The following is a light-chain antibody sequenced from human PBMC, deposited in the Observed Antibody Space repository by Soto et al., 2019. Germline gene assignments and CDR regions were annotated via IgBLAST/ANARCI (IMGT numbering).Light chain of an antibody. CDR2: DSS. Sequence: EIVLTQSPVTLSLSPGERATLSCRASQSISNSLAWYQEKPGQAPRLLIYDSSNRATGIPPRFSGSGSGTDFTLTISSLEPEDFAVYYCQQRNTWPPPTFGGGTRVEIK. V-gene: IGKV3-11*01. CDR3: QQRNTWPPPT. J-gene: IGKJ4*01. CDR1: QSISNS.